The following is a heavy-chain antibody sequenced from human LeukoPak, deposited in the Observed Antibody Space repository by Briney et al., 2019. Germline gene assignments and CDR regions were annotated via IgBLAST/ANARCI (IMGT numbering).Heavy chain of an antibody. CDR1: GFTVSNNY. D-gene: IGHD1-26*01. V-gene: IGHV3-53*01. CDR3: ARSIVGATSLPYYFDS. Sequence: PGGSLRLSCAASGFTVSNNYMSWVRQAPGKGLEWVSVIYSGGSTYYADSVKGRFTNSRDNSKNTLYLQMNSLRAEDTAVYYCARSIVGATSLPYYFDSWGQGTLVAVSS. J-gene: IGHJ4*02. CDR2: IYSGGST.